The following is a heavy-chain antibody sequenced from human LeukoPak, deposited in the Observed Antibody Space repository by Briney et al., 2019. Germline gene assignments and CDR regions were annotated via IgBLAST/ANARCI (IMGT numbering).Heavy chain of an antibody. CDR3: ARDGAAMATRSYFDY. Sequence: PGGSLRLSCAASGFTFSSYAMHWVRQAPGKGLEGVAVISYDGSNKYYADSVKGRFTISRDNSKNTLYLQMNSLRAEDTAVYYCARDGAAMATRSYFDYWGQGTLVTVSS. CDR2: ISYDGSNK. D-gene: IGHD5-18*01. CDR1: GFTFSSYA. V-gene: IGHV3-30-3*01. J-gene: IGHJ4*02.